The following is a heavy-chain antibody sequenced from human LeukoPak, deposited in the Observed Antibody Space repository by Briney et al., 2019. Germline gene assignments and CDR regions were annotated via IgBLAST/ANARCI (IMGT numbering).Heavy chain of an antibody. CDR2: INHRGST. CDR1: GGSFGDYC. V-gene: IGHV4-34*01. J-gene: IGHJ6*03. D-gene: IGHD3-10*01. CDR3: ARLRTTQFHAKYYNMDV. Sequence: SETLSLTCVVYGGSFGDYCWTWIRQPPGRGLEWIGEINHRGSTNYNPSLESRVTISIDTSKNQFSLKVTSVTAADTAVYYCARLRTTQFHAKYYNMDVWGKGTTVIISS.